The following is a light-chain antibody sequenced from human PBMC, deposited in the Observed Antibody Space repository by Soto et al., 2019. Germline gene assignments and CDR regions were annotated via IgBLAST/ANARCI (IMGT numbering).Light chain of an antibody. Sequence: DIQMTQSPSSLSASVGDRVTITCRARQGISTYLNWYLQKPGKAPKLLIYAASSVQSGVPSRFSGSGSETDFTLTISSRQPEDFATYSCQQSYSTTWTFGQGTKVEIQ. J-gene: IGKJ1*01. CDR3: QQSYSTTWT. CDR1: QGISTY. CDR2: AAS. V-gene: IGKV1-39*01.